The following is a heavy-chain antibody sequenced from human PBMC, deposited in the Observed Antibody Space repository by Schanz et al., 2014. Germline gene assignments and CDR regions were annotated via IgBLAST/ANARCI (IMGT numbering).Heavy chain of an antibody. CDR1: GFSVSTNY. CDR2: LYINAGST. D-gene: IGHD2-21*01. Sequence: EVQLVESGGGIVQPGGSLRLSCAVSGFSVSTNYMSWARQAPGKGLEWISSLYINAGSTRYADSVKGRFFISRDSSKNTLFLQMNSLRADDTAIYFCVRDEGRDGYNLAFDVWGQGTLVTVSS. CDR3: VRDEGRDGYNLAFDV. V-gene: IGHV3-53*01. J-gene: IGHJ3*01.